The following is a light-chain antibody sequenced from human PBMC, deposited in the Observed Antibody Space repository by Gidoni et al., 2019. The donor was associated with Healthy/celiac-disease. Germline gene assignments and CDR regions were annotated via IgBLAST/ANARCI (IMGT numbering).Light chain of an antibody. CDR3: QQYNSNSGT. Sequence: DIQMTQSPSTLSASVGDRVTITCRASQSISSWLAWYQQKPGKAPKLLIYDASSLESGVPSRFSGSGSGREFTLTISSLQPDDFATYYCQQYNSNSGTFGQGTKVEIK. CDR1: QSISSW. V-gene: IGKV1-5*01. CDR2: DAS. J-gene: IGKJ1*01.